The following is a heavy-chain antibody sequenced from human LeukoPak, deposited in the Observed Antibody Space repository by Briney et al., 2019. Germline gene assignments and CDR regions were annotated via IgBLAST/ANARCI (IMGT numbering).Heavy chain of an antibody. D-gene: IGHD3-22*01. CDR1: GGSISGSTSY. CDR3: ARAGRYDSSGYYYLXXDP. J-gene: IGHJ5*02. V-gene: IGHV4-39*07. CDR2: LNYSGTT. Sequence: PSETLSLTCTVSGGSISGSTSYWGWIRQSPGKGLEWIGLLNYSGTTYYNPSFKSRVSISIDRSRTQFSLKLSSVTAADTAVYYCARAGRYDSSGYYYLXXDPXXXGTXVTVSS.